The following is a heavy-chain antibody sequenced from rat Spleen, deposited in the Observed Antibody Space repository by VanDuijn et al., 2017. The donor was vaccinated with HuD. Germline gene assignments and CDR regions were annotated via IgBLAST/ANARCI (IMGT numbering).Heavy chain of an antibody. Sequence: EVQLVESGGGLVQPGTSLKLSCVASGFTFNSYWMSWVRQVPGKGLDWVASVTKDGGSLFYRDSVKGRFTVSRDNGQNTLYRQMNSLRPEDTATYYCSRGGATRFDYWGQGVMVTVSS. CDR3: SRGGATRFDY. CDR2: VTKDGGSL. CDR1: GFTFNSYW. J-gene: IGHJ2*01. V-gene: IGHV5-31*01. D-gene: IGHD1-11*01.